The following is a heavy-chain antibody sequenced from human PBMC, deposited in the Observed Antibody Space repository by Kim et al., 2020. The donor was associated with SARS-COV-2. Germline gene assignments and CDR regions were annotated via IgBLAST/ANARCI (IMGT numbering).Heavy chain of an antibody. Sequence: ASVKVSCKASGYTFTSYAMHWVRQAPGQRLEWMGWINAGNGNTKYSQKFQGRVTITRDTSASTAYMELSSLRSGDTAVYYCARALRKGYSSGNNWFDPWGQGTLVTVSS. CDR1: GYTFTSYA. V-gene: IGHV1-3*01. J-gene: IGHJ5*02. CDR3: ARALRKGYSSGNNWFDP. CDR2: INAGNGNT. D-gene: IGHD6-19*01.